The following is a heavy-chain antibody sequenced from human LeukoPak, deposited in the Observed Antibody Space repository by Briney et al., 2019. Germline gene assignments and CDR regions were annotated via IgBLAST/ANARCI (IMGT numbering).Heavy chain of an antibody. CDR2: MNPNSGNT. J-gene: IGHJ4*02. D-gene: IGHD3-9*01. V-gene: IGHV1-8*01. CDR3: ARGVLRYFDWLSNRRTDAYYFDY. CDR1: GYTFTSYD. Sequence: ASVKVSCKASGYTFTSYDINWVRQATGQGLEWMGWMNPNSGNTGYAQKFQGRVTMTRNTSMSTAYMELSSLRSEDTAVYYCARGVLRYFDWLSNRRTDAYYFDYWGQGTLVTVSS.